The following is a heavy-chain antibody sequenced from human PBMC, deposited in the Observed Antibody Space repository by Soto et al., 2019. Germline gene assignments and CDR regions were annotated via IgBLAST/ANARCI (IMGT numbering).Heavy chain of an antibody. Sequence: QVQLVESGGGVVQPGRSLRLSCAASGFTFSSYGMHWVRQAPGKGLEWVAVISYDGSNKYYADSVKGRFTISRDNSKNTLYLQMNSLRAEDTAVYYCAREDPYFTYWGQGTLVTVSS. D-gene: IGHD1-26*01. CDR1: GFTFSSYG. V-gene: IGHV3-30*03. CDR2: ISYDGSNK. CDR3: AREDPYFTY. J-gene: IGHJ4*02.